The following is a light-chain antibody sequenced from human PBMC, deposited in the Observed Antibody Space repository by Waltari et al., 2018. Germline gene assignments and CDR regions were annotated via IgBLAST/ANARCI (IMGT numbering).Light chain of an antibody. CDR3: QQYYSTPPT. CDR2: WAS. V-gene: IGKV4-1*01. Sequence: DIVMTQSPDSLAGSLGERATISCTSSQSLLYSLNNKNYLAWYQQKPGQPPKLLISWASTRKSGVPDRFSGSGSGTDFTLIVSSLQAEDVAVYYCQQYYSTPPTFGQGTRVEIK. J-gene: IGKJ1*01. CDR1: QSLLYSLNNKNY.